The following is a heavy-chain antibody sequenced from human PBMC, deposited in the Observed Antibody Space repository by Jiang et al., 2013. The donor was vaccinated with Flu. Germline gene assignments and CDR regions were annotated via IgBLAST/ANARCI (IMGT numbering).Heavy chain of an antibody. CDR3: AREPQHTATTTTDDY. D-gene: IGHD5-18*01. J-gene: IGHJ4*02. V-gene: IGHV1-3*01. Sequence: FQGRVTITRDTSASTAYMELSSLRSEDTAVYYCAREPQHTATTTTDDYWGQGTLVTVSS.